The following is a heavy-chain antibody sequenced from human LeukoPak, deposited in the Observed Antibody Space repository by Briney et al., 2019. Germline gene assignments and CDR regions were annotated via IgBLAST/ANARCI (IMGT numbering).Heavy chain of an antibody. CDR2: ISAYNGNT. V-gene: IGHV1-18*01. Sequence: GASVKVSCKASGYTFTSYGISWVRQAPGQGLEWMGWISAYNGNTNYAQKLQGRVTMTTDTSTSTAYMELRSLRSEDTAVYYCARVGVEMATVRYFDYWGQGTLVTVSS. J-gene: IGHJ4*02. D-gene: IGHD5-24*01. CDR3: ARVGVEMATVRYFDY. CDR1: GYTFTSYG.